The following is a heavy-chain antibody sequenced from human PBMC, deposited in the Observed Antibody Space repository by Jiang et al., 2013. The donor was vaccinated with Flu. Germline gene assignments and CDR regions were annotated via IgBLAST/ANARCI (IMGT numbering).Heavy chain of an antibody. J-gene: IGHJ6*02. V-gene: IGHV3-30*02. CDR1: GFTFSSYG. D-gene: IGHD5-12*01. CDR2: IRYDGSNK. CDR3: AKAIVATPYYYYGMDV. Sequence: SGGGVVQPGGSLRLSCAASGFTFSSYGMHWVRQAPGKGLEWVAFIRYDGSNKYYADSVKGRFTISRDNSKNTLYLQMNSLRAEDTAVYYCAKAIVATPYYYYGMDVWGQGTTVTVSS.